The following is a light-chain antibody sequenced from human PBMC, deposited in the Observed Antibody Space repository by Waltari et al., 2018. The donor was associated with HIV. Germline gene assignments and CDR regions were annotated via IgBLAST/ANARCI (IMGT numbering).Light chain of an antibody. CDR1: SGHTNYA. CDR2: RKSDGSH. V-gene: IGLV4-69*01. J-gene: IGLJ3*02. Sequence: QLVLTQSPSASASLGDSVKLTCTLSSGHTNYAIAWHQQQPKKGPRYLMKRKSDGSHRQGAGLPDRLSGSSSAAERYLTIARVQSADEADYYCQTWGTGIQVFGGGTKLTFL. CDR3: QTWGTGIQV.